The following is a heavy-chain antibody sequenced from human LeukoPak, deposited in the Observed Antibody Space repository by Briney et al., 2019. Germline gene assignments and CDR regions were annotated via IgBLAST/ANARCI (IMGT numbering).Heavy chain of an antibody. V-gene: IGHV4-30-4*01. CDR1: GGSISSGDYY. CDR3: ARALYDYVWGSYRPHWFDP. CDR2: IYYSGST. D-gene: IGHD3-16*02. Sequence: PSETLSLTCTVSGGSISSGDYYWSWIRQPPGKGLERIGYIYYSGSTYYNPSLKSRVTISVDTSKNQFSLKLSSVTAADTAVYYCARALYDYVWGSYRPHWFDPWGQGTLVTVSS. J-gene: IGHJ5*02.